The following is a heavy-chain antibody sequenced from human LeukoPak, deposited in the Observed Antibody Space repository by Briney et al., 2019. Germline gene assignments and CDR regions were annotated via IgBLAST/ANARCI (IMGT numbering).Heavy chain of an antibody. CDR3: PYAPWELDY. CDR1: GFTFSNYW. CDR2: INSDGGST. D-gene: IGHD1-26*01. J-gene: IGHJ4*02. Sequence: PGGSLRLSCAASGFTFSNYWMYWVRQAPGKGLVWVSRINSDGGSTTYADSVKGRFSISRDNAQNTLCLHMRRLGDEDTGVYYFPYAPWELDYWGQGTLVTVSS. V-gene: IGHV3-74*01.